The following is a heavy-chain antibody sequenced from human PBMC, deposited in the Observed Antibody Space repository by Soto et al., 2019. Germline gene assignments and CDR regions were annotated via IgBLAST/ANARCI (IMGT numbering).Heavy chain of an antibody. D-gene: IGHD5-18*01. CDR2: ISSSSSTI. J-gene: IGHJ4*02. CDR1: GFTFSSYS. V-gene: IGHV3-48*01. CDR3: ARDGGYSSGPFDY. Sequence: PGGSLRLSCAASGFTFSSYSMNWVRQAPGKGLEWVSYISSSSSTIYYADSVKGRFTISRDNAKNSLYLQMNSLRAEDTAVYYCARDGGYSSGPFDYWGQGPLVTVSS.